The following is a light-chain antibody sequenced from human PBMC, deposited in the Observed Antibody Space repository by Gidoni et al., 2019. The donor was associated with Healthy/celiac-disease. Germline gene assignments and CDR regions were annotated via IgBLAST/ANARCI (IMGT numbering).Light chain of an antibody. CDR2: GAS. V-gene: IGKV3-15*01. Sequence: EIVMTQSPATLSVSPGERATLSCSASQSVSSNLAWYQQKPGQAPRLLIYGASTRATGIPARFSGSGSGTEFTLTISSLQSEDVAVYYCQQYNNWPPEVTFGPGTKVDIK. J-gene: IGKJ3*01. CDR3: QQYNNWPPEVT. CDR1: QSVSSN.